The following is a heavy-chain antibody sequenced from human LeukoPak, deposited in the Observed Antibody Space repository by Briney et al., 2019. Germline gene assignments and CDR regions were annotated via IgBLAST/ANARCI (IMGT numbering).Heavy chain of an antibody. CDR2: INHSGST. V-gene: IGHV4-34*01. Sequence: PSETLSLTCAVYGGSFSGYYWSWIRQPPGKGLEWIGEINHSGSTNYNPSLKSRVTISVDTSKNQFSLKLSSVTAADTAVYYCARTGPYYYYMDVWGKGTTVTISS. CDR1: GGSFSGYY. J-gene: IGHJ6*03. CDR3: ARTGPYYYYMDV. D-gene: IGHD1-1*01.